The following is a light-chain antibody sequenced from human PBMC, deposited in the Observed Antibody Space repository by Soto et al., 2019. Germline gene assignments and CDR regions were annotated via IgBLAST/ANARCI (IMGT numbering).Light chain of an antibody. CDR2: DAF. Sequence: ENVLTQSPGTPSLSPGERATLSCRASQTVYNNDLAWYQQRPGQAPRLLIYDAFTRATGVPDRFSGSGSGTDFTLTISRVEPEDFAVYYCQDYGNSRTFGQGTKVDIK. J-gene: IGKJ1*01. CDR3: QDYGNSRT. V-gene: IGKV3-20*01. CDR1: QTVYNND.